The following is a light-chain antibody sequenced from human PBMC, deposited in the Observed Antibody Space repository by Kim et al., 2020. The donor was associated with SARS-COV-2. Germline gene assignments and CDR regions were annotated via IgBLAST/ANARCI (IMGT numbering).Light chain of an antibody. J-gene: IGLJ3*02. CDR2: DVT. V-gene: IGLV2-11*01. Sequence: QSAQTQPRSVSWSPGQSVTISCTGTSSDVGGYDYVSWYQQHPGKAPKLLIYDVTKRPSGAPDRFSGSKSGNTASLTFSGLQGEDEADYYCCSYANAYIAFGGGTQLTVL. CDR3: CSYANAYIA. CDR1: SSDVGGYDY.